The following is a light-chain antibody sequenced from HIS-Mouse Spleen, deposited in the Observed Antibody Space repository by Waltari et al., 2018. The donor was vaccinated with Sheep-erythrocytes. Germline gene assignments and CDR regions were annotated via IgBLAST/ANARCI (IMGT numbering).Light chain of an antibody. CDR1: SSDVGGYNY. Sequence: QSALTQPPSPSGSPGQSVTLPRTGTSSDVGGYNYVPWYQQHPGKAPKLMIYEVSKRPSGVPDRFSGSKSGNTASLTVSGLQAEDEADYYCSSYAGSNNWVFGGGTKLTVL. J-gene: IGLJ3*02. CDR2: EVS. V-gene: IGLV2-8*01. CDR3: SSYAGSNNWV.